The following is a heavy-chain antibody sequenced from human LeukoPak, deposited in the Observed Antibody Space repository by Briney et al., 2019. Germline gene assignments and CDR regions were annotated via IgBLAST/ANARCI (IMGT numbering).Heavy chain of an antibody. CDR3: AKEGIWSY. J-gene: IGHJ4*02. CDR2: ISGSGGST. CDR1: GFTFSSYG. D-gene: IGHD3-10*01. V-gene: IGHV3-23*01. Sequence: GGSLRLSCAASGFTFSSYGMHWVRQAPGKGLEWVSAISGSGGSTYYADSVKGRFTISRDNSRNALYLQMNNLRAEDTAVYYCAKEGIWSYWGQGTLVTVSS.